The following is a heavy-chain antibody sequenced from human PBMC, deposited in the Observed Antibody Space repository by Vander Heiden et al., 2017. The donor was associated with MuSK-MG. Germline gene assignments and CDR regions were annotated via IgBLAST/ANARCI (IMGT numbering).Heavy chain of an antibody. J-gene: IGHJ4*02. CDR3: ARVPNSSGWFSDY. CDR1: GGSFSGYY. D-gene: IGHD6-19*01. V-gene: IGHV4-34*01. Sequence: QVQLQQWGAGLLKPSETLSLTCAVYGGSFSGYYWSWIRQPPGKGLEWIGEINHSGSTNYNPSLKSRVTISVDTSKNQFSLKLSSVTAADTAVYYCARVPNSSGWFSDYWGQGTLVTVSS. CDR2: INHSGST.